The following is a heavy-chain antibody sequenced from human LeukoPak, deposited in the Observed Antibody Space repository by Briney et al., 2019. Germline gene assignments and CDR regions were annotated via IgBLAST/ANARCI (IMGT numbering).Heavy chain of an antibody. J-gene: IGHJ3*02. CDR1: GFTFSSYG. V-gene: IGHV3-33*01. CDR3: ARDDALGDNALDI. CDR2: ILNDGSQE. D-gene: IGHD3-16*01. Sequence: PGGSLRHSCAASGFTFSSYGMHWVRQAPGKGLEWGAVILNDGSQEKYADSVKGRFTISRDNSKNTLFLQMNSLRAEDTAVYYCARDDALGDNALDIWGQGTMVTVSS.